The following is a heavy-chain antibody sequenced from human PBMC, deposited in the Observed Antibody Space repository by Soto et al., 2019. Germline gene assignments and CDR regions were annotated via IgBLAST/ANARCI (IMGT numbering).Heavy chain of an antibody. CDR2: IYSSGNT. J-gene: IGHJ5*02. D-gene: IGHD2-2*01. CDR1: GVSISSGNSH. CDR3: ARVYSISTNYYFPGWFDP. Sequence: QVQLQESGPGLVQPSQTLSLTCTVSGVSISSGNSHWNWIRQHPGRGLEWIGSIYSSGNTYYSPALMSRLLISTDTSKTRLSLTLTSVTAADTAVYYGARVYSISTNYYFPGWFDPWGRGTLVTVSS. V-gene: IGHV4-31*03.